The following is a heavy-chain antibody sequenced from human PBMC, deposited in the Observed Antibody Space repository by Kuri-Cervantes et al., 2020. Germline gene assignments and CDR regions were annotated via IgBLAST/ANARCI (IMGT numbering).Heavy chain of an antibody. J-gene: IGHJ4*02. CDR1: GGSFSGYY. CDR3: AREEAALFDY. V-gene: IGHV4-34*01. Sequence: SETLSLTCAVYGGSFSGYYWSWIRQPPGKGLEWIGEINHSGSTNYNPSLKSRVTISVDTSKNQFSLKLGSVTAADTAVYYCAREEAALFDYWGQGTLVTVSS. CDR2: INHSGST.